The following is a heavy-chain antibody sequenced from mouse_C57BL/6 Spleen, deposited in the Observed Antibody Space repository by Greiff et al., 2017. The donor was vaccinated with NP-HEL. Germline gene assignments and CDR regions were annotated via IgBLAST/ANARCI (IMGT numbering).Heavy chain of an antibody. CDR2: ISSGSSTI. CDR1: GFTFSDYG. V-gene: IGHV5-17*01. CDR3: ARPGDGAWFAY. Sequence: EVQVVESGGGLVKPGGSLKLSCAASGFTFSDYGMHWVRQAPEKGLEWVAYISSGSSTIYYADTVKGRFTISRDNAKNTLFLQMTSLRSEDTAMYYCARPGDGAWFAYWGQGTLVTVSA. D-gene: IGHD3-3*01. J-gene: IGHJ3*01.